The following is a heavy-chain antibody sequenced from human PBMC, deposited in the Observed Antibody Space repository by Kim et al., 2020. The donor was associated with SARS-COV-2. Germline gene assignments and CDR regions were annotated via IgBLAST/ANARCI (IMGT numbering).Heavy chain of an antibody. J-gene: IGHJ6*02. CDR2: MNPNSGNT. CDR3: ARAYYDFWSGYLAHYYYYGIDV. Sequence: ASVKVSCKASGYTFTSYDINWVRQATGQGLEWMGWMNPNSGNTGYAQKFQGRVTMTRNTSISTAYMELSSLRSEDTAVYYCARAYYDFWSGYLAHYYYYGIDVWGQGTTVTVSS. V-gene: IGHV1-8*01. CDR1: GYTFTSYD. D-gene: IGHD3-3*01.